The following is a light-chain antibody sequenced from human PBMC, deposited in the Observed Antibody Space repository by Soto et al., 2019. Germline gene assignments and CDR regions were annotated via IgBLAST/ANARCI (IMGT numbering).Light chain of an antibody. CDR3: ETWDSNSWV. CDR1: SGHSSYI. V-gene: IGLV4-60*02. J-gene: IGLJ3*02. Sequence: QSVLAQSSSASASLGSSVKLTCTLSSGHSSYIIAWHQQQPGKAPRSLMNLETSGSYNKGSGVPDRFSGSSSGADRYLTISNLQFEDEADYYCETWDSNSWVFGGGTKVTVL. CDR2: LETSGSY.